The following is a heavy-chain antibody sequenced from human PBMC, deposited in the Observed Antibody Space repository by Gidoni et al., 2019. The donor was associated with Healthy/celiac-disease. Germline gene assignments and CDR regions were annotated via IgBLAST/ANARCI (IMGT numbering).Heavy chain of an antibody. J-gene: IGHJ4*02. D-gene: IGHD3-22*01. CDR1: GGSISSYS. CDR3: ARGDYDSSGYYRVDY. CDR2: IYYSGST. V-gene: IGHV4-59*01. Sequence: QVQLQESGPGLVTPSETLSLTCTVSGGSISSYSWSWIRQPPGKGLEWIGYIYYSGSTNYNPALKSRVTISVDTSKNQFSLKLSSVTAADTAVYYCARGDYDSSGYYRVDYWGQGTLVTVSS.